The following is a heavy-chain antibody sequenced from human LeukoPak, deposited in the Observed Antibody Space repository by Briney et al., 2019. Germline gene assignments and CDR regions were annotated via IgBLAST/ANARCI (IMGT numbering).Heavy chain of an antibody. Sequence: SVKVSCKASGGTFSSYAISWVRQAPGQGLEWMGGIIPIFGTANYAQKFQGRVTITTDESTSTAYMELSSLRSEDTAVYYCALNYYGSGTFDYRGQGTLVTVSS. CDR2: IIPIFGTA. CDR3: ALNYYGSGTFDY. J-gene: IGHJ4*02. V-gene: IGHV1-69*05. CDR1: GGTFSSYA. D-gene: IGHD3-10*01.